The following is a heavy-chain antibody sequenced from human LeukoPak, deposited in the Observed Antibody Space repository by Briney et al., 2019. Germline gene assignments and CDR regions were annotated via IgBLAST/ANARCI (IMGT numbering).Heavy chain of an antibody. CDR3: AKDFRIGYSAHFDY. V-gene: IGHV3-23*01. J-gene: IGHJ4*02. CDR1: GFNFGNND. Sequence: PGGSLRLSCAASGFNFGNNDMNRVRQTLGKGLEWVSGIYENGGTTYYADSVKGRFSISRDNSKNTLYLQMDSLRGEDTAVYYCAKDFRIGYSAHFDYWGQGALVTVSS. D-gene: IGHD2-21*01. CDR2: IYENGGTT.